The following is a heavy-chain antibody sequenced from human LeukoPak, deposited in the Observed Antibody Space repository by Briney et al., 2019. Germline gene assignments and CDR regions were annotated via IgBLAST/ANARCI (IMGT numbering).Heavy chain of an antibody. CDR2: ISWNSGHI. D-gene: IGHD3-16*01. V-gene: IGHV3-9*01. J-gene: IGHJ4*02. Sequence: PGGSLRLSCAASGFTFDNYAMHWVRQAPGKGLEWVSGISWNSGHIGYADSVKGRFTISRDNAKNSLYLQMNSLRAEDTAVYYCVRDQGGAVSYWGQGTLVTVSS. CDR3: VRDQGGAVSY. CDR1: GFTFDNYA.